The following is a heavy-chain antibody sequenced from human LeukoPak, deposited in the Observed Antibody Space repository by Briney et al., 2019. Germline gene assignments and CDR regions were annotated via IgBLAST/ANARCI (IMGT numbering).Heavy chain of an antibody. J-gene: IGHJ4*02. D-gene: IGHD3-10*01. V-gene: IGHV4-59*08. CDR3: ARHYYNSGSYYSPIDY. CDR2: MYSRGST. Sequence: SETLSLTCTVSGGSISSYSWSWIRQPPGKGLEWIGYMYSRGSTNDNPSLKSRVTMSVDTSKNQFSLRLSSVTAADTAVYYCARHYYNSGSYYSPIDYWGQGTLVTVSS. CDR1: GGSISSYS.